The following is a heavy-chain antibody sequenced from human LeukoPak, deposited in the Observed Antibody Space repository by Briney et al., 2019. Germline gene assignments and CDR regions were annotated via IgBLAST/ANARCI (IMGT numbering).Heavy chain of an antibody. CDR1: GFTFTSYG. V-gene: IGHV3-33*08. Sequence: GGSLRLSCAASGFTFTSYGMHWVRQAPGKGLEWVALIWYDGGNKHYADSVKGRFTISRDSSKNTVYLQMNSLRAEDKAFYYCAGGNPIPATHPIDYWGQGTLVTVSS. CDR3: AGGNPIPATHPIDY. D-gene: IGHD2-21*01. CDR2: IWYDGGNK. J-gene: IGHJ4*02.